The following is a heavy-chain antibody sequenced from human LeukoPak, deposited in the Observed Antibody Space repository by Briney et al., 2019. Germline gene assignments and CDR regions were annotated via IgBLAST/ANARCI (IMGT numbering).Heavy chain of an antibody. CDR3: ARDGGSGSYYYYGMDV. Sequence: ASVKVSCKASGYTFSDYYIHWVRQAPGQGLEWMGWINPNSGGTDYAEKFQGRVTMTRDTSISTAYLELSSLRSDDTAVYHCARDGGSGSYYYYGMDVWGQGTTVTVSS. J-gene: IGHJ6*02. D-gene: IGHD3-10*01. V-gene: IGHV1-2*02. CDR1: GYTFSDYY. CDR2: INPNSGGT.